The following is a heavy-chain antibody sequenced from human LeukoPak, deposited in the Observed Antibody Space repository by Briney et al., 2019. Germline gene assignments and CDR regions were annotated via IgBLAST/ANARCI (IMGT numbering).Heavy chain of an antibody. Sequence: HSGGSLRLSCAASGFTFSSYGMHWVRQAPGKGLEWVAVISYDGSNKYYADSVKGRFTISRDNSKNTLYLQMNSLRAEDTAVYYCAAMGSATIKENWFDPWGQGTLDTVSS. CDR2: ISYDGSNK. CDR3: AAMGSATIKENWFDP. D-gene: IGHD5-12*01. J-gene: IGHJ5*02. CDR1: GFTFSSYG. V-gene: IGHV3-30*03.